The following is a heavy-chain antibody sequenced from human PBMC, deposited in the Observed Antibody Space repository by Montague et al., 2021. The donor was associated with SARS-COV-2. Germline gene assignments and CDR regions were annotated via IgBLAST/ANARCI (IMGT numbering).Heavy chain of an antibody. CDR2: INNSHST. D-gene: IGHD2-21*02. CDR3: ARGQIVTANSGYIYHGMDV. V-gene: IGHV4-59*01. CDR1: GGSIREYY. J-gene: IGHJ6*02. Sequence: SETLSLTCTVSGGSIREYYCTWIRHSAGKGLEWIGLINNSHSTNSNPSLESGGTISVDTSKNQCSLNLTSVTAADTAVYYCARGQIVTANSGYIYHGMDVWGQGTPVPVSS.